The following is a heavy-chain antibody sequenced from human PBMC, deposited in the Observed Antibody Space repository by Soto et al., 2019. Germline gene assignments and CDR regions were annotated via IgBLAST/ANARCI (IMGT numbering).Heavy chain of an antibody. J-gene: IGHJ4*02. CDR1: GFTLSYYW. CDR3: ARYCSGGSCQY. CDR2: IKEDGREK. D-gene: IGHD2-15*01. V-gene: IGHV3-7*01. Sequence: EVQLMESGGGLVQPGGSLRLSCAASGFTLSYYWMSWVRQAPGKGLEWVANIKEDGREKYYVDSVKGRFTISRDNAQNSVFLQMNRLRVQDTAIYYCARYCSGGSCQYWGQGTLVTVSS.